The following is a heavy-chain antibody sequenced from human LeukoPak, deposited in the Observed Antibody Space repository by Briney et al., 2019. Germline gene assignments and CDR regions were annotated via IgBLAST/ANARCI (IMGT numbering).Heavy chain of an antibody. CDR2: TNHSGST. CDR3: ARDNTVXXXLXDX. D-gene: IGHD5-24*01. V-gene: IGHV4-34*01. J-gene: IGHJ5*02. CDR1: GGSFSGYY. Sequence: SETLSLTCAVYGGSFSGYYWSWIRQPPGKGLEWIGETNHSGSTNYNPSLKSLVTISVDTSKNQFSLKLSSVTAADKAVYYCARDNTVXXXLXDXWGQGXLVTVSS.